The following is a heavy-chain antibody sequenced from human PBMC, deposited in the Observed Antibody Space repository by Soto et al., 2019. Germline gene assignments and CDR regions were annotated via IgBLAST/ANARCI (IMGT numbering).Heavy chain of an antibody. CDR2: IYYTGNT. Sequence: SETLSLTCTVSGGSVSSGSYYWSWIRQHPGRGLEWIGYIYYTGNTYYNPSLKSRLAISVDTSKDQFSLKLTSVTAADTAVYYCGAGDYLAGFSYREIKGVDPWGQGTLVTVSS. J-gene: IGHJ5*02. V-gene: IGHV4-31*03. CDR1: GGSVSSGSYY. D-gene: IGHD6-19*01. CDR3: GAGDYLAGFSYREIKGVDP.